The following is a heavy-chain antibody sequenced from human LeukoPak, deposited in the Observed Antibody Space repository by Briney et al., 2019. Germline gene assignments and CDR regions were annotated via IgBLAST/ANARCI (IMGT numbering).Heavy chain of an antibody. CDR2: IKQDGSEK. D-gene: IGHD4-17*01. Sequence: GGSLRLSWAASGFTFSSYWMSWVRQAPGKGLEWVANIKQDGSEKNYVDSVKGRFTISRDNAKNSLYLQMNTLRVEDTAVYYCARGYGNYGYWGQGTLVTVSS. J-gene: IGHJ4*02. CDR1: GFTFSSYW. V-gene: IGHV3-7*01. CDR3: ARGYGNYGY.